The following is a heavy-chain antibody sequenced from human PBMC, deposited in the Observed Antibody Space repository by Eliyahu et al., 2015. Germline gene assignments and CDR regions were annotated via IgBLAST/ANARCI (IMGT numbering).Heavy chain of an antibody. CDR2: IYPGDSDT. V-gene: IGHV5-51*03. D-gene: IGHD3-10*02. CDR3: ARLQGAITMSNYFDD. J-gene: IGHJ4*02. CDR1: GYTFSSHW. Sequence: EVQLEQSGAEVKNPGESLKISCKGSGYTFSSHWXGWVRQMPGKGLEWMGIIYPGDSDTRYSPSFQGQVTISADKAISTAYLQWSSLKASDTAMYYCARLQGAITMSNYFDDWGQGTLVTVSS.